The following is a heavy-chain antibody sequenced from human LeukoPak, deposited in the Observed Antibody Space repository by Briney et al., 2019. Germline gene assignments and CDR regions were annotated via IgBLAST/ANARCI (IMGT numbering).Heavy chain of an antibody. CDR1: GFTFSSYG. J-gene: IGHJ4*02. D-gene: IGHD3-16*02. CDR2: IWYDGSNK. V-gene: IGHV3-33*01. Sequence: GRSLRLSCAASGFTFSSYGMHWVRQAPGKGLEWVAVIWYDGSNKYYADSVKGRFTISRDNSKNMLYLQMNSLRAEDTAVYYCAREDYDYVWGSYRPLDYWGQGTLVTVSS. CDR3: AREDYDYVWGSYRPLDY.